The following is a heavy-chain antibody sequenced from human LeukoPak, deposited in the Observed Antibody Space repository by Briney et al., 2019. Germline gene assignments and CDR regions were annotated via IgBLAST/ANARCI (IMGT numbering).Heavy chain of an antibody. CDR2: IIESGDTT. V-gene: IGHV3-23*01. Sequence: SGGSLRLSCAASGFTFSSYSMNWVRQAPGKGLEWVSSIIESGDTTYHADSVKGRFTISRDNSKNTLYLQMNTLGAEDTAVYYCARTIRGSYGVSGLWGQGTQVTVSS. CDR3: ARTIRGSYGVSGL. D-gene: IGHD1-26*01. J-gene: IGHJ4*02. CDR1: GFTFSSYS.